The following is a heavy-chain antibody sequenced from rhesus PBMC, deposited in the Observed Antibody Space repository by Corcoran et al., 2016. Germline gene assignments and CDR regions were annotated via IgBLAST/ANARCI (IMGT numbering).Heavy chain of an antibody. CDR1: GGSISDSYR. J-gene: IGHJ4*01. Sequence: QVQLQESGPGVVKPSETLSLTCAVSGGSISDSYRWSWIRQPPGKGLEWIGYIYGSSTSTNYNPSLKSRGTISKDTSKIQFSLKLSSVTAADTAVYYCAREGYSSGWSPYYFDYWGQGVLVTVSS. CDR2: IYGSSTST. V-gene: IGHV4S10*01. D-gene: IGHD6S26*01. CDR3: AREGYSSGWSPYYFDY.